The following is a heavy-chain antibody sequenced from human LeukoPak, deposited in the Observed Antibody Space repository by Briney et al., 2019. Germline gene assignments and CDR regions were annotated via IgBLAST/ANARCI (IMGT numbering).Heavy chain of an antibody. CDR1: GFTFSSYA. CDR2: ISGSGGST. J-gene: IGHJ4*02. Sequence: GGSLRLSCAASGFTFSSYAMSWVRQAPGKGLEWVSAISGSGGSTYYADSVKGRFTISRDNSKNTLYLQMNSLRAEDTAEYYCAKDPVFRSMIVVVNYFDYWGQGTLVTVSS. V-gene: IGHV3-23*01. D-gene: IGHD3-22*01. CDR3: AKDPVFRSMIVVVNYFDY.